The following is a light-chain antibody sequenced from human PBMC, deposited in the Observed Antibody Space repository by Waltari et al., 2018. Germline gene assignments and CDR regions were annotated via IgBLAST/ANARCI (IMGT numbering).Light chain of an antibody. J-gene: IGKJ1*01. CDR1: QGITNY. CDR3: QKYDSAPRT. V-gene: IGKV1-27*01. Sequence: DIQMTQSPSSLSASVGDRVTITCRASQGITNYLAWYQHKPGKVPKLLIYAASTLQSGVPSRFSGSGSGTDFTLTIGSLQPDDVATYYCQKYDSAPRTFGQGTKVEIK. CDR2: AAS.